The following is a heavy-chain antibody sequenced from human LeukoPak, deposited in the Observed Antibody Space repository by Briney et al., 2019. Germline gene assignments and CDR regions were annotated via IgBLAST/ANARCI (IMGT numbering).Heavy chain of an antibody. V-gene: IGHV3-30*18. CDR3: AKDHGSYDFDY. J-gene: IGHJ4*02. D-gene: IGHD1-26*01. CDR1: GFTFSSYG. CDR2: ISYDGSNK. Sequence: GGSLRLSCAASGFTFSSYGMHWVRQAPGKGLEWVAVISYDGSNKYYADSVKGRFTISRDNSKNTLYLQMNSLRAEDTAVYYCAKDHGSYDFDYWGQGTLVTVSS.